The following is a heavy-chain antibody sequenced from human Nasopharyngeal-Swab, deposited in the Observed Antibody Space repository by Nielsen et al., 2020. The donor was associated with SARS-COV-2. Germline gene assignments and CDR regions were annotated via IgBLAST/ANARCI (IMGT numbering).Heavy chain of an antibody. V-gene: IGHV4-34*01. Sequence: SETLSLTCAVYGGSFSGYYWSWIRQPPGKGLEWIGEINHSGSTNYNPSLKSRVTISVDTSKNQFSLKLSSVTAADTAVYYCARGPGYRYGRHPFDYWGQGTLVTVSS. J-gene: IGHJ4*02. D-gene: IGHD5-18*01. CDR2: INHSGST. CDR3: ARGPGYRYGRHPFDY. CDR1: GGSFSGYY.